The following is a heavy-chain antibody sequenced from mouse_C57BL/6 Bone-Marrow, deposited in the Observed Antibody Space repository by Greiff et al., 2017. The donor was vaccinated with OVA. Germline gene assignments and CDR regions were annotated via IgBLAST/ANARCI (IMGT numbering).Heavy chain of an antibody. J-gene: IGHJ3*01. D-gene: IGHD2-1*01. CDR3: AKGYYGNYGFAY. Sequence: VKLQESGAELVRPGTSVKVSCKASGYAFTNYLIEWVKQRPGQGLEWIGVINPGSGGTNYNEKFKGKATLTADNSSSTGYMQLSSLTSEDSAVYFCAKGYYGNYGFAYWGQGTLVTVSA. V-gene: IGHV1-54*01. CDR1: GYAFTNYL. CDR2: INPGSGGT.